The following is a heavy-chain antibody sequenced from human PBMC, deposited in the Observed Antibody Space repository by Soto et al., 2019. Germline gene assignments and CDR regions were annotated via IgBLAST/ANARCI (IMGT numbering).Heavy chain of an antibody. V-gene: IGHV1-69*13. CDR2: IIPIFGTA. J-gene: IGHJ6*02. D-gene: IGHD3-3*01. Sequence: SVKVSCKASGGTFSSYAISWVRQAPGQGLEWMGGIIPIFGTANYAQKFQGRVTITADESTSTAYMELSSLRSEDTAVYYCARAAFWSGYYSMFYYGMDVWGQGTTVTVSS. CDR1: GGTFSSYA. CDR3: ARAAFWSGYYSMFYYGMDV.